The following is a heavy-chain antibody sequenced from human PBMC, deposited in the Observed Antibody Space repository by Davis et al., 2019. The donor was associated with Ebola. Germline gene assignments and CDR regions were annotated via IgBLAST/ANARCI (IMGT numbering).Heavy chain of an antibody. J-gene: IGHJ4*02. CDR2: ISISSAFI. CDR3: TRDFDAGGGY. D-gene: IGHD3-16*01. CDR1: GFTFSTYT. V-gene: IGHV3-21*03. Sequence: GESLKISCAASGFTFSTYTMTWVRQAPGKGLEWVSSISISSAFIYYADSVKGRFTITRDNSKNTLYLQMNSLRAEDTGVYYCTRDFDAGGGYWGQGTLVTVSS.